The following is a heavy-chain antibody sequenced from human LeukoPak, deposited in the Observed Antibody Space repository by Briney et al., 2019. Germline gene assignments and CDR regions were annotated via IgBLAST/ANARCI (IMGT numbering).Heavy chain of an antibody. J-gene: IGHJ4*02. CDR1: GGSLSSYY. Sequence: PSETLSLTCTVSGGSLSSYYWSWIRQPPGKGLEWIGYIYYSGSTNYNPSLKSRVTISVDTSKNQFSLKLSSVTAADTAVYYCARGSSGWYYFDYWGQGTLVTVSS. V-gene: IGHV4-59*01. D-gene: IGHD6-19*01. CDR3: ARGSSGWYYFDY. CDR2: IYYSGST.